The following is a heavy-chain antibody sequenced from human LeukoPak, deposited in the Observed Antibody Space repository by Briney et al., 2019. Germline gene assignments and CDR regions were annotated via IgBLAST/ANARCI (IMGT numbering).Heavy chain of an antibody. Sequence: SDTLSLTCTVSGGPISSYYWSWIRQPPGKGLEWIGYIYYSGSTNYNPSLKSRVTISVDTSKNQFSLKLSSVTAADTAVYYCARGGWAVRGITAGRPDYWGQGTLVTVSS. V-gene: IGHV4-59*07. CDR2: IYYSGST. CDR1: GGPISSYY. J-gene: IGHJ4*02. D-gene: IGHD3-10*01. CDR3: ARGGWAVRGITAGRPDY.